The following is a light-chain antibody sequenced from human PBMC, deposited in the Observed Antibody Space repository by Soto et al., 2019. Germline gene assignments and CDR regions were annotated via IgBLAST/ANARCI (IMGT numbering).Light chain of an antibody. Sequence: KGLTQSLATVSLSTGERGTLSCRASQSVGNYVAWYQQKPGQAPRLLIYDASNRATGIPARFSGSGSGTDFTLTISSLEPEDFAIYYCQQYNSYWTFGQGTKVDI. CDR2: DAS. V-gene: IGKV3-11*01. CDR3: QQYNSYWT. J-gene: IGKJ1*01. CDR1: QSVGNY.